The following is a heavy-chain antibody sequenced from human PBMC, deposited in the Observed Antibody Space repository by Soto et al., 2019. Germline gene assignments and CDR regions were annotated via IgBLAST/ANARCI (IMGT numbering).Heavy chain of an antibody. CDR3: VKDRQPNRITMIVVVITSFDY. CDR2: LFGSGGGI. Sequence: GGALRLSCAASGFTFSTYAMSWVLQAPWKGLEWVSGLFGSGGGISYADSVKGRFTISRDNSNNVLYLQMESLRVEDTAVYYCVKDRQPNRITMIVVVITSFDYWGQGTLVTVSS. D-gene: IGHD3-22*01. J-gene: IGHJ4*02. V-gene: IGHV3-23*01. CDR1: GFTFSTYA.